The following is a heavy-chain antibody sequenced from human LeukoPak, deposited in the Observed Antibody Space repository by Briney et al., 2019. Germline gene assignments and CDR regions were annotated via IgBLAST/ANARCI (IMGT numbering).Heavy chain of an antibody. CDR2: IYYSGSP. CDR3: ARVTRWAGLDF. Sequence: PSETLSLTCTVSGDSISSHYWSWIGQPPGKGLEWIGYIYYSGSPNYNPSLKSPVTISVDTSENQFSLHLTSVTAADTAVYFCARVTRWAGLDFWGQGTLVTVSS. CDR1: GDSISSHY. D-gene: IGHD2-21*02. V-gene: IGHV4-59*11. J-gene: IGHJ4*02.